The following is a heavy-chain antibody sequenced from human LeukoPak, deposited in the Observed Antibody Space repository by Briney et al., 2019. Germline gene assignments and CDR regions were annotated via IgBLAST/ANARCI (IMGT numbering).Heavy chain of an antibody. D-gene: IGHD6-19*01. V-gene: IGHV1-46*01. CDR3: ARDRHSSGYYYGMDV. J-gene: IGHJ6*01. CDR1: GYTFTSYY. CDR2: INPSGCST. Sequence: ASVKFSCKASGYTFTSYYMHWVRQAPGPGLECMGIINPSGCSTSYAQKLQVRVTMTRDTTTSTAYMELSSLRSEDTAVYYCARDRHSSGYYYGMDVWGQGTTVTVSS.